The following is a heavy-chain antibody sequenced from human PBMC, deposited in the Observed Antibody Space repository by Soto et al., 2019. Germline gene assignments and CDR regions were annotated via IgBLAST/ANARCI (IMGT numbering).Heavy chain of an antibody. D-gene: IGHD5-18*01. CDR3: ARTRGYSYGFDY. CDR2: IDPSDSYT. CDR1: GYSFTSYW. J-gene: IGHJ4*02. V-gene: IGHV5-10-1*01. Sequence: GESLKISCKGSGYSFTSYWISWGRQMPGKGLEWMGRIDPSDSYTNYSPSFQGHVTISADKSISTAYLQLSSLKASDTAMYYGARTRGYSYGFDYWGQGTLVTVSS.